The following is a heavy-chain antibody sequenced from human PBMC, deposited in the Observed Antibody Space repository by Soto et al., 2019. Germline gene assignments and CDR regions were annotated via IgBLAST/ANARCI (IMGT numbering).Heavy chain of an antibody. D-gene: IGHD1-7*01. Sequence: SETLSLTCAVSGGSFTSNNWWTWVRQPPGQGLEWIGEIYRTGSTNYDPSLKSRVTMSLDKSENQFSLKVTSLTAADTAVYYCASRDPGTSVDYWGQGTLVTVSS. CDR1: GGSFTSNNW. CDR3: ASRDPGTSVDY. CDR2: IYRTGST. V-gene: IGHV4-4*02. J-gene: IGHJ4*02.